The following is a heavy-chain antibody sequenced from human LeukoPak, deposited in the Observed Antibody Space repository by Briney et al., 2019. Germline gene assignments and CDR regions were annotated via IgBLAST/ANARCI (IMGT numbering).Heavy chain of an antibody. CDR1: GYTFTSYG. CDR2: ISAYNGNT. Sequence: GASVKVSCKASGYTFTSYGISWVRQAPGQGLEWMGWISAYNGNTNYAQKLQGRVTMTTDTSTSTAYMELRSLRSDDTAVYYCARGVGVVPAAIPWAFDIWGQGTMVTVSS. J-gene: IGHJ3*02. D-gene: IGHD2-2*02. V-gene: IGHV1-18*01. CDR3: ARGVGVVPAAIPWAFDI.